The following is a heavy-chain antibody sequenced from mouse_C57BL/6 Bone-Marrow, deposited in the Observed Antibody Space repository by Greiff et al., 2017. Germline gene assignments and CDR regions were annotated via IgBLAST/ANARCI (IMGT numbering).Heavy chain of an antibody. D-gene: IGHD4-1*01. V-gene: IGHV1-81*01. Sequence: QVQLKQSGAELARPGASVKLSCKASGYTFTSYGISWVKQRTGQGLEWIGEIYPRSGNTYYNEKFKGKATLTADKSSSTAYMELRSLTSEDSAVYFCARGVYWGFAYWGQGTLVTVSA. CDR1: GYTFTSYG. CDR3: ARGVYWGFAY. CDR2: IYPRSGNT. J-gene: IGHJ3*01.